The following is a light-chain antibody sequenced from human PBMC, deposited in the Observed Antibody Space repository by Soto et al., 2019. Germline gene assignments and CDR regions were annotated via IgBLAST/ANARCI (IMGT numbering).Light chain of an antibody. CDR1: QSVSNK. J-gene: IGKJ4*01. CDR2: GAS. CDR3: QQYNNWPPLT. V-gene: IGKV3-15*01. Sequence: EIVMTQSPATLSVSPGERATLSCRASQSVSNKLAWYQQEPGQAPRLLIYGASTRATGIPARFSGSGSGTEFTLTISSLQSEDFAVYYCQQYNNWPPLTFGGGTKVDIK.